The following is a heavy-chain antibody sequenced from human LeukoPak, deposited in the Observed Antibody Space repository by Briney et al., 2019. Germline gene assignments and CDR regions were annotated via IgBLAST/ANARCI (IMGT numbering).Heavy chain of an antibody. CDR1: GFTFANYA. CDR2: ISYDGANK. CDR3: ARDLTPYDATVYFGAFDI. D-gene: IGHD3-9*01. J-gene: IGHJ3*02. Sequence: PGKSLRLSCGASGFTFANYAMHWVRQAPGKGLEWVAVISYDGANKYYADSVRGRFTISRDNAKNSLYLQMNSLRAEDTALYYCARDLTPYDATVYFGAFDIWGQGRMVTVSS. V-gene: IGHV3-30-3*01.